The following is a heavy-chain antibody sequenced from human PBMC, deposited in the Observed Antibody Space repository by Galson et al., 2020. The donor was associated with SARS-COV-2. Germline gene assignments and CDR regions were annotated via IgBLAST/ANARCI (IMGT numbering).Heavy chain of an antibody. Sequence: GESLKISCAGTGLMLSSYWMSWVRQAPGKGLEWVANIKYDGSDIYYADSVKGRFTISRDNAKNSLYLQMNSLRVEDTAVYYCARDRSHYFRYYYIDVWGRGTTVTVSS. CDR2: IKYDGSDI. D-gene: IGHD3-10*01. J-gene: IGHJ6*03. V-gene: IGHV3-7*03. CDR1: GLMLSSYW. CDR3: ARDRSHYFRYYYIDV.